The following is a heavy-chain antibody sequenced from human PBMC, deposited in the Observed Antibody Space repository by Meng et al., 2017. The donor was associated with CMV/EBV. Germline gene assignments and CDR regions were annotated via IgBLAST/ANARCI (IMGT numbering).Heavy chain of an antibody. D-gene: IGHD6-13*01. CDR2: IIPILGIA. J-gene: IGHJ6*02. CDR3: ARRQQQLVRSYYYYDMDV. Sequence: SVKVSCKASGGTFSSYAISWVRQALGQGLEWMGGIIPILGIANYAQKFQGRVTITADKSTSTAYMELSSLRSEDTAVYYCARRQQQLVRSYYYYDMDVWGQGTTVTVSS. V-gene: IGHV1-69*10. CDR1: GGTFSSYA.